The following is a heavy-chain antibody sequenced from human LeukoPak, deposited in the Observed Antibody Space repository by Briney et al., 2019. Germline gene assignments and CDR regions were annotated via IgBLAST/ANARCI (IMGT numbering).Heavy chain of an antibody. V-gene: IGHV1-69*01. J-gene: IGHJ4*02. CDR3: ARGRFLEWLLYRPNFDY. CDR1: GGTFSSCA. D-gene: IGHD3-3*01. Sequence: SVKVSCKASGGTFSSCAISWVRQAPGQGLEWMGGIIPIFGTANYAQKFQGRVTIAADESTSTAYMELSSLRSEDTAVHYCARGRFLEWLLYRPNFDYWGQGTLVTVSS. CDR2: IIPIFGTA.